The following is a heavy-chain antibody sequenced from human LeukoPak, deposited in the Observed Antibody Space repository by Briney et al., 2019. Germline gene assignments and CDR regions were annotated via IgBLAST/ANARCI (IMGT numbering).Heavy chain of an antibody. D-gene: IGHD1-1*01. J-gene: IGHJ4*02. CDR2: INPNSGGT. CDR3: ARDPGTGTVYFDY. CDR1: GYTFTGYY. Sequence: ASVKVSCKASGYTFTGYYMHWVRQAPGQGLEWMGWINPNSGGTNYAQKFQGRVTMTRDTSISTAYVELSRLRSDDTAVYYCARDPGTGTVYFDYWGQGTLVTVSS. V-gene: IGHV1-2*02.